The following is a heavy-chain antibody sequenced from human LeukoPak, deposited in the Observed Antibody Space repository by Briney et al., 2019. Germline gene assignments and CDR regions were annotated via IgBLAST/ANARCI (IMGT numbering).Heavy chain of an antibody. CDR2: IYYSGST. Sequence: PSETLSLTCTVSGGSLSSYFWSWIRQPPGKGLEWIAYIYYSGSTNYNPSLKSRVTISVDTSKNQFSLKLGSVTAADTAVYYCVRDNTDFRGVFRTSQKFDVFDIWGQGTVVTVSS. V-gene: IGHV4-59*01. CDR1: GGSLSSYF. CDR3: VRDNTDFRGVFRTSQKFDVFDI. D-gene: IGHD3-10*01. J-gene: IGHJ3*02.